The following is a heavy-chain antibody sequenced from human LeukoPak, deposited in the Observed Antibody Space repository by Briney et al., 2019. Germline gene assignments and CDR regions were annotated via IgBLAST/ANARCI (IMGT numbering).Heavy chain of an antibody. CDR1: GFTLSSYW. CDR2: INSDGSST. V-gene: IGHV3-74*01. J-gene: IGHJ6*02. Sequence: PGGSLRLSCAASGFTLSSYWMHWVRQAPGKGLVWVSRINSDGSSTSYADSVKGRFTISRDNAKNTLYLQMNSLRAEDTAVYYCAREWGTVTTYYGMDVWGQGTTVTVSS. D-gene: IGHD4-11*01. CDR3: AREWGTVTTYYGMDV.